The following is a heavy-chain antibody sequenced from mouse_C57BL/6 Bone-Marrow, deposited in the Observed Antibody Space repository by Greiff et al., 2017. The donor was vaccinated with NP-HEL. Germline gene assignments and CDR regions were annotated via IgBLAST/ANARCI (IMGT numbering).Heavy chain of an antibody. V-gene: IGHV5-2*01. J-gene: IGHJ1*03. D-gene: IGHD4-1*01. CDR1: EYEFPSHD. Sequence: EVKLMESGGGLVQPGESLKLSCESNEYEFPSHDMSWVRKTPEKRLELVAAINSDGGSTYYPDTMERRFIISRDNTKKTLYLQMSSLRSEDTALYYCARQGAGTLRYFDVWGTGTTVTVSS. CDR2: INSDGGST. CDR3: ARQGAGTLRYFDV.